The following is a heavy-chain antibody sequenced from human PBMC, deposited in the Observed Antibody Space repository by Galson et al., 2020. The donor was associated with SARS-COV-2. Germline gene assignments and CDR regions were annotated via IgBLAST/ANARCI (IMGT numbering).Heavy chain of an antibody. CDR1: GFSFSNSG. D-gene: IGHD2-21*01. CDR3: AKGCTAGTYCFYIDH. Sequence: GESLKISCTGSGFSFSNSGMHWVRQAPGKGLEWVAGIXXXXXXKDYGASVMGRFIISRDNYRNTVYLQINSLRSEDTAVYYCAKGCTAGTYCFYIDHWGQGAPVTVSS. V-gene: IGHV3-30*18. J-gene: IGHJ4*02. CDR2: IXXXXXXK.